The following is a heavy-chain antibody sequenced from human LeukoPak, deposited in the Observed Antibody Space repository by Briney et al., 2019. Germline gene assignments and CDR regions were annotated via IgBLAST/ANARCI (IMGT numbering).Heavy chain of an antibody. J-gene: IGHJ4*02. Sequence: GGSLRLSCAASGFTFSSYAMSWVRPPHGKGLEWVSAIRGSGGSTYYADSVKGRFTIPRDNPKNTMYRQVNSLRAEDPAVYYREKDFVVVPGNVNYFDYWGQGTLVTVSS. V-gene: IGHV3-23*01. CDR1: GFTFSSYA. D-gene: IGHD2-21*02. CDR2: IRGSGGST. CDR3: EKDFVVVPGNVNYFDY.